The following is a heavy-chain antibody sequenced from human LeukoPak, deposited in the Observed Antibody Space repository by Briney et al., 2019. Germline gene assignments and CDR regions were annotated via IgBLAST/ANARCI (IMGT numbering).Heavy chain of an antibody. CDR3: AREETTVTTPFDY. CDR1: GFTVSSNY. CDR2: IYSGGST. D-gene: IGHD4-17*01. J-gene: IGHJ4*02. V-gene: IGHV3-66*01. Sequence: PGGSLRLSCAASGFTVSSNYMSWVRQAPRKGLEWVSVIYSGGSTYYADSVKGRFTISRDNSKNTLYLQMNSLRAEDTAVYYCAREETTVTTPFDYWGQGTLVTVSS.